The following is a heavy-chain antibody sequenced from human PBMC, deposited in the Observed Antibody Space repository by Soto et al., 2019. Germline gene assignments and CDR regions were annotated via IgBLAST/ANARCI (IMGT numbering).Heavy chain of an antibody. CDR3: ARNPSGQWVVPLYCKL. J-gene: IGHJ4*02. Sequence: LRLSCAASGFSISDYEMNWVRQAPGKGLEWVSYISGSGSTVYYADSVKGRFTISRDNAKNSVFLQINTLRVEDAAIYYCARNPSGQWVVPLYCKLWGQGNLIVVSS. D-gene: IGHD6-19*01. CDR1: GFSISDYE. V-gene: IGHV3-48*03. CDR2: ISGSGSTV.